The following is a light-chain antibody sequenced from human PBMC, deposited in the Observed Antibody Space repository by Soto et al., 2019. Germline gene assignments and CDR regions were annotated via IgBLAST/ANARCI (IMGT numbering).Light chain of an antibody. CDR2: AAS. J-gene: IGKJ4*01. CDR3: QQYGSSLPVT. CDR1: QSLTNNY. V-gene: IGKV3-20*01. Sequence: ELVLTQSPGTLSLSPGERATLSCRASQSLTNNYLARYQQKPGQAPRLLIYAASSRATGIPDRFSGSGSETDFTLTISRLEPEDFAVYYCQQYGSSLPVTFGGGTKVDIK.